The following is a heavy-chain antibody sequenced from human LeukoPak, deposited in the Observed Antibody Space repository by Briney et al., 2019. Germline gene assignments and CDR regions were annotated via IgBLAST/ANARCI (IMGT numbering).Heavy chain of an antibody. J-gene: IGHJ6*03. CDR1: GGSFSGYY. CDR3: ARDYYGSGSYNYYYYMDV. D-gene: IGHD3-10*01. V-gene: IGHV4-34*01. Sequence: SETLSLTCAVYGGSFSGYYWSWIRQPPGKGLEWIGEINHSGSTNYNPSLKSRVTISVDTSKNQFSLKLSSVTAADTAVYYCARDYYGSGSYNYYYYMDVWGKGTTVTVSS. CDR2: INHSGST.